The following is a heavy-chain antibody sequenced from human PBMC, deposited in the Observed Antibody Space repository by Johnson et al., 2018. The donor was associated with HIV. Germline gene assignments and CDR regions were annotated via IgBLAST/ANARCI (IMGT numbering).Heavy chain of an antibody. D-gene: IGHD1-26*01. CDR3: ATGENLKWELRFVDAFDI. CDR2: INWNGGST. Sequence: VQLVESGGGVVQPARSLRLSCAASGFTFSSYAMHWVRQAPGKGLEWVSGINWNGGSTGYADSVKGRFTISRDNAKNSLYLQMNSLRAEDTALYYCATGENLKWELRFVDAFDIWGQGTMVTVSS. CDR1: GFTFSSYA. V-gene: IGHV3-20*04. J-gene: IGHJ3*02.